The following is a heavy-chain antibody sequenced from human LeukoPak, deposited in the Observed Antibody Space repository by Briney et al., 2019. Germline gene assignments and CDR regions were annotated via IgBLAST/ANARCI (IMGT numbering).Heavy chain of an antibody. CDR1: GGTFSSYA. Sequence: SVKVSCKASGGTFSSYAISWVRQAPGQGLEWMGGIIPIFGAANYAQKFQGRVTMTRDTSISTAYMELSRLRSDDTAVYYCARDLRRIVVVPASTQYNWFDPWGQGTLVTVSS. CDR3: ARDLRRIVVVPASTQYNWFDP. D-gene: IGHD2-2*01. CDR2: IIPIFGAA. V-gene: IGHV1-69*05. J-gene: IGHJ5*02.